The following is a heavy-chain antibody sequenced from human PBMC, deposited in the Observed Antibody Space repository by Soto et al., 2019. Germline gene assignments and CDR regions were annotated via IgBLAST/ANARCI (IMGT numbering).Heavy chain of an antibody. D-gene: IGHD4-17*01. Sequence: GGSLRLSCAASGFTFTNYAMTWARQAPGKGLEWVSSLLRSGSTTYYADSVKGRFAISSDISANSLYLQMDSLRAEDTAVYYCAKDAVSGDGIWLLDSWGQGTVVTVSS. CDR2: LLRSGSTT. CDR3: AKDAVSGDGIWLLDS. CDR1: GFTFTNYA. V-gene: IGHV3-23*01. J-gene: IGHJ4*02.